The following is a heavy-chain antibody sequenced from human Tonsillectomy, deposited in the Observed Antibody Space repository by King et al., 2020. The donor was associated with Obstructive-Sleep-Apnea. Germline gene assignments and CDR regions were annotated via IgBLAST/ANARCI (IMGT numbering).Heavy chain of an antibody. J-gene: IGHJ4*02. CDR1: GVTFSSYS. Sequence: VQLVESGGGLVQPGGSLRLSCADSGVTFSSYSRSWVRQAPGKGLEWVSALSGSGGRTYYADPVKGRFTISRENSKNTLYLQMNSLRAEDTAVYYCAKEGCGYSYGYSDYWGQGTLVTVSS. CDR2: LSGSGGRT. CDR3: AKEGCGYSYGYSDY. V-gene: IGHV3-23*04. D-gene: IGHD5-18*01.